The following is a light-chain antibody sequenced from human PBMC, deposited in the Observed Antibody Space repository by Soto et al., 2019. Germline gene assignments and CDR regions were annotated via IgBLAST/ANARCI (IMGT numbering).Light chain of an antibody. CDR1: RTIRSK. J-gene: IGKJ5*01. Sequence: EIVTTQSPATLSVSPGETATLSCGDSRTIRSKLAWYQQTPGQAPRLLMYEASTRAPGIPARFSGSGSGTDFTLTISRLEPEDFAVYYCQQYGSSPRITFGQGTRLEI. CDR2: EAS. V-gene: IGKV3D-20*01. CDR3: QQYGSSPRIT.